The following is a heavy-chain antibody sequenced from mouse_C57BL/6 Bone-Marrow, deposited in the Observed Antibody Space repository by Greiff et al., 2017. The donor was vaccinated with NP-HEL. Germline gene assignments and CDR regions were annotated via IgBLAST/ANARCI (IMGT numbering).Heavy chain of an antibody. J-gene: IGHJ4*01. CDR3: ARWVLRLYAMDY. Sequence: VQLKESGAELARPGASVKMSCKASGYTFTSYTMHWVKQRPGQGLEWIGYINPSSGYTKYNQKFKDKATLTADKSSSTAYMQLSSLTSEDSAVYYCARWVLRLYAMDYWGQGTSVTVSS. D-gene: IGHD1-2*01. V-gene: IGHV1-4*01. CDR1: GYTFTSYT. CDR2: INPSSGYT.